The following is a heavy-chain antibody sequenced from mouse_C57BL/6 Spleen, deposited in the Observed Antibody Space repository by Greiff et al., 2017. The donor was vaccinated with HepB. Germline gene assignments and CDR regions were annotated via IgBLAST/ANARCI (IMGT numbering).Heavy chain of an antibody. CDR3: ARGPLLYYDYDDYAMDY. CDR1: GYTFTSYW. D-gene: IGHD2-4*01. V-gene: IGHV1-55*01. J-gene: IGHJ4*01. Sequence: QVQLKQSGAELVKPGASVKMSCKASGYTFTSYWITWVKQRPGQGLEWIGDIYPGSGSTNYNEKFKSKATLTVDTSSSTAYMQLSSLTSEDSAVYYCARGPLLYYDYDDYAMDYWGQGTSVTVSS. CDR2: IYPGSGST.